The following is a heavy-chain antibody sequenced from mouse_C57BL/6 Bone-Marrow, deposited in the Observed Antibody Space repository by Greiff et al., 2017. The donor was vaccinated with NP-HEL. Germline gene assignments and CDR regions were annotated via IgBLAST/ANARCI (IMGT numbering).Heavy chain of an antibody. J-gene: IGHJ2*01. V-gene: IGHV1-26*01. Sequence: EVQLQQSGPELVKPGASVKISCKASGYTFTDYYMNWVKQSHGKSLEWIGDINPNNGGTSYNQKFKGKATLTVDKSSSTAYMELRSLTSEDSAVYYCARGVYYDFYWGQGTTLTVSS. CDR2: INPNNGGT. D-gene: IGHD2-4*01. CDR3: ARGVYYDFY. CDR1: GYTFTDYY.